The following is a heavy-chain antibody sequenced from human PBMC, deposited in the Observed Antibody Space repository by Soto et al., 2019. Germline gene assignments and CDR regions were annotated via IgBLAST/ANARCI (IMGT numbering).Heavy chain of an antibody. V-gene: IGHV1-69*06. Sequence: SVKVSCKASGGTFSSYAISWVRQAPGQGLEWMGGIIPIFGTANYAQKFQGRVTITADKSTSTAYMELSSLRSEDTAVYYCARDQGYCSGGSCYFDYWGQGTLVTVSS. CDR2: IIPIFGTA. D-gene: IGHD2-15*01. CDR3: ARDQGYCSGGSCYFDY. J-gene: IGHJ4*02. CDR1: GGTFSSYA.